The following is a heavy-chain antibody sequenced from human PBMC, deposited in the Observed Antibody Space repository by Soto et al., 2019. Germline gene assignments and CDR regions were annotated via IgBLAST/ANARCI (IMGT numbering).Heavy chain of an antibody. Sequence: QVQLQESGPGLVKPSETLSLTCTVSGGSVSSGSYYWSWIRLPPGKGLEWIGYISYTGSTNYNPSLMSRLTISVDTSKNQFSLKLNSVTAADTAVYYCARVVYYGSGSYYSCDYWGQGALVTVSS. CDR1: GGSVSSGSYY. CDR2: ISYTGST. CDR3: ARVVYYGSGSYYSCDY. D-gene: IGHD3-10*01. V-gene: IGHV4-61*01. J-gene: IGHJ4*02.